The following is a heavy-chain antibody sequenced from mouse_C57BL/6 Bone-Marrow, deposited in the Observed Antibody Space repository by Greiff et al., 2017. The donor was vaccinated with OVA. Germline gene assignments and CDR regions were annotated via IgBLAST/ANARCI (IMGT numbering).Heavy chain of an antibody. CDR1: GYTFTSYW. D-gene: IGHD1-1*01. Sequence: QVQMQQSGAELVRPGSSVKLSCKASGYTFTSYWMHWVKQRPIQGLEWIGNIDPSDSETHYNQKFKDKATLTVDKSSSTAYMQLSSLTSEDSAVYYCARGNYYGSSSAWFAYWGQGTLVTVS. CDR2: IDPSDSET. J-gene: IGHJ3*01. V-gene: IGHV1-52*01. CDR3: ARGNYYGSSSAWFAY.